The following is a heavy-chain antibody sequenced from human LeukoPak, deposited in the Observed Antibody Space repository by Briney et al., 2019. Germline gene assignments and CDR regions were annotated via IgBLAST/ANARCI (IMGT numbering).Heavy chain of an antibody. CDR1: GGSISSGGYY. CDR3: ARGRNSGSWFDP. Sequence: PSETLSLTCTVSGGSISSGGYYWSWIRQHPGKGLEWIGYIYYSGSTYYNPSLKSRVTISVDTSKNQFSLKLSSVTAADTAVYYCARGRNSGSWFDPWGQGTLVTVSS. J-gene: IGHJ5*02. CDR2: IYYSGST. V-gene: IGHV4-31*03. D-gene: IGHD5-12*01.